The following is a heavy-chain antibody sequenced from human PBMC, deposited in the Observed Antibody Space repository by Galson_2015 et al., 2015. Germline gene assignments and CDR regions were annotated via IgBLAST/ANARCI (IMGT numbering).Heavy chain of an antibody. V-gene: IGHV1-46*01. CDR3: AIPLGPKPTHDFWSGYSPEDRGDYYYYYMDV. D-gene: IGHD3-3*01. CDR1: GYTFTSYY. Sequence: SVKVSCKASGYTFTSYYMHWVRQAPGQGLEWMGIINPSGGSTSYAQKFQGRVTMTRDTSTSTVYMELSSLRSEDTAVYYCAIPLGPKPTHDFWSGYSPEDRGDYYYYYMDVWGKGTTVTVSS. CDR2: INPSGGST. J-gene: IGHJ6*03.